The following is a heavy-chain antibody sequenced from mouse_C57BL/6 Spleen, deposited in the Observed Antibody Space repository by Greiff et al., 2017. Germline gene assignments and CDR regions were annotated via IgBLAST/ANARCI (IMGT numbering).Heavy chain of an antibody. CDR3: ARAFLLYYFDY. J-gene: IGHJ2*02. CDR1: GFNIKDYY. D-gene: IGHD1-1*02. V-gene: IGHV14-2*01. CDR2: IDPEDGET. Sequence: EVKLMESGAELVKPGASVKLSCTASGFNIKDYYMHWVKQRTEQGLEWIGRIDPEDGETKYAPEFQGKATITADTSSNTAYLQLSSLTSEDTAVYYCARAFLLYYFDYWGQGTSLTVSS.